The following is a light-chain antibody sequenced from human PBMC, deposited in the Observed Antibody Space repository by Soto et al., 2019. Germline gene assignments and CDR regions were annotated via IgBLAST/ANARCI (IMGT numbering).Light chain of an antibody. CDR2: DAS. CDR3: QQYNRYPIT. CDR1: QSISSW. V-gene: IGKV1-5*01. J-gene: IGKJ5*01. Sequence: MSQSPSTLSPSVGDRVTITCRASQSISSWLAWYQQKPGKAPNLLIYDASSLASGVPSRFSGSGSGTEFTLTISSLQPDDFATYYCQQYNRYPITFGQGTRPEIK.